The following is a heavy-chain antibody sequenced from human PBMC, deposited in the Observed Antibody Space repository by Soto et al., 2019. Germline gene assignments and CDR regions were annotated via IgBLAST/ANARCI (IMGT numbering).Heavy chain of an antibody. V-gene: IGHV3-23*01. Sequence: GGSLRLSCAASGFTFTNYDMSWVRQAPGKGLEWVSDISASGSSYYADSVKGRFTISRDNSKNTLYLQMNSLRAEDTAMYYCARYSRNFDYWGQGTLVTVSS. CDR1: GFTFTNYD. J-gene: IGHJ4*02. CDR2: ISASGSS. CDR3: ARYSRNFDY. D-gene: IGHD2-15*01.